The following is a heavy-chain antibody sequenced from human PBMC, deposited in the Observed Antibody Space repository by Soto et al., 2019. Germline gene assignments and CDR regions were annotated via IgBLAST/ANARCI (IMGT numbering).Heavy chain of an antibody. CDR2: ISSDGTTT. J-gene: IGHJ4*02. CDR1: EFTFTHYW. Sequence: EVQLVESGGGLVQPGGSLRLSCVASEFTFTHYWMHWVRQAPGKGLVWVSRISSDGTTTNYADSVKGRFTISRDNAKNTLYVQMTSLRVEERAIYFCVRGKVAAGFDYWGQGALVTVSS. D-gene: IGHD6-13*01. V-gene: IGHV3-74*01. CDR3: VRGKVAAGFDY.